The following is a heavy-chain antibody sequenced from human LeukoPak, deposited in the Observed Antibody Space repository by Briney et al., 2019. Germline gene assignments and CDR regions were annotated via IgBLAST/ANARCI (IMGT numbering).Heavy chain of an antibody. CDR1: GFTFSSYW. Sequence: GGSLRLSCAASGFTFSSYWMHWVRQTPGKGLVWVSRINSDGSSTFYADSVKGRFTISRDNAKNSLYLQMNSLRAEDTAVYYCARDLGYCSGGSCYGLFDYWGQGTLVTVSS. J-gene: IGHJ4*02. CDR3: ARDLGYCSGGSCYGLFDY. V-gene: IGHV3-74*01. CDR2: INSDGSST. D-gene: IGHD2-15*01.